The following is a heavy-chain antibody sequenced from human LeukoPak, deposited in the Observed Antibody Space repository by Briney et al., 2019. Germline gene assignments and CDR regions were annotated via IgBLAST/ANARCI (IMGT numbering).Heavy chain of an antibody. D-gene: IGHD2-2*01. CDR3: ARASCPPRYYYYYMDV. CDR2: ISAYNGNT. J-gene: IGHJ6*03. V-gene: IGHV1-18*01. CDR1: GYTFTSYG. Sequence: ASVKVSCKASGYTFTSYGISWVRQAPGQGLEWMGWISAYNGNTNYAQKLQGRVTMTTDTSTSIAYTELRSLRSDDTAVYYCARASCPPRYYYYYMDVWGKGTTVTVSS.